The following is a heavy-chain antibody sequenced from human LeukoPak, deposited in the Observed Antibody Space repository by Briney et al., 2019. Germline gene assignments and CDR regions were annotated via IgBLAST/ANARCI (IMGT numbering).Heavy chain of an antibody. V-gene: IGHV3-66*01. CDR3: ARDAAYDYVWGSYRPDAFDI. J-gene: IGHJ3*02. CDR1: GFTVSSNY. Sequence: GGSLRLSCAASGFTVSSNYMSWVRQAPGKGLEWVSVIYSGGSTYYADSVKGRFTISRDNSKNTLYLQMNSLRAEDTAVYYCARDAAYDYVWGSYRPDAFDIWGQGTMVTVSS. D-gene: IGHD3-16*02. CDR2: IYSGGST.